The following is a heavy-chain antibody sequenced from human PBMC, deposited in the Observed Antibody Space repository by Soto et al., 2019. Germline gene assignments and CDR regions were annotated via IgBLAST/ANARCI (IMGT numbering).Heavy chain of an antibody. CDR2: IYWDDDN. J-gene: IGHJ4*02. V-gene: IGHV2-5*02. D-gene: IGHD3-22*01. CDR1: GFSLSTRRVG. CDR3: ARDSSGYYGFDY. Sequence: QITLKESGPTLVKPTQTLTLTCAFSGFSLSTRRVGVGWIRQPPGKALEWLALIYWDDDNRFSPSLKSRLSITTDTANDEVVLTITNMDPVDPATYYCARDSSGYYGFDYCGQGILVTVSS.